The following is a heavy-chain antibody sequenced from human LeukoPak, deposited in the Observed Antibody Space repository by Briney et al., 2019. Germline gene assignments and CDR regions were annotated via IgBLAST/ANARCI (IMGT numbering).Heavy chain of an antibody. J-gene: IGHJ4*02. CDR3: ARIGLRYFDWLPGDDY. V-gene: IGHV1-18*01. Sequence: ASVKVSCKASGYTFTSYGISWVRQAPGQGLEWMGWISAYNGNTNYAQKLQGRVTMTTDTSTSTAYMELRSLRSGDTAVYYCARIGLRYFDWLPGDDYWGQGTLVTVSS. CDR1: GYTFTSYG. D-gene: IGHD3-9*01. CDR2: ISAYNGNT.